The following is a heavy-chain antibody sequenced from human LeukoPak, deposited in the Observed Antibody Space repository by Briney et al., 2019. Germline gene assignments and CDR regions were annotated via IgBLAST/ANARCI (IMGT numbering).Heavy chain of an antibody. Sequence: PGGSLRLSCAASGFTFSSYAVHWVRQAPGRGLEWVAAISYDGNNKYYADSVKGRFTISRVNSRDTLCLQMSSLKTEDTAVYYCARSGRWLGYFDYWGQGTLATVSS. J-gene: IGHJ4*02. CDR1: GFTFSSYA. V-gene: IGHV3-30*04. D-gene: IGHD6-19*01. CDR2: ISYDGNNK. CDR3: ARSGRWLGYFDY.